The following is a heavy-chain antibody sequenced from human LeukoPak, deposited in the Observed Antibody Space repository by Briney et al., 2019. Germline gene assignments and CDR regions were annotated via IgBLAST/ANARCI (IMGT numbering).Heavy chain of an antibody. D-gene: IGHD6-13*01. V-gene: IGHV3-7*01. Sequence: PGGSLRLSCEASGFTFRSYWMTWVRQSPGKGLEWVAIIKPDGSDKFHVDSVKGRFTISRDNAKNSLYLQMNSLRAEDTAVYYCAREEAAAEDYRGQGTLVTVSS. CDR3: AREEAAAEDY. J-gene: IGHJ4*02. CDR2: IKPDGSDK. CDR1: GFTFRSYW.